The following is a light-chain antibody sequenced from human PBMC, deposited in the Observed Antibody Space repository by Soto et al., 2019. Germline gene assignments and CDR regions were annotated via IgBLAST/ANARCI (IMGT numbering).Light chain of an antibody. CDR3: QQSYSIPQT. CDR2: AAS. J-gene: IGKJ2*01. Sequence: DIPMTQSPSSLSASVGDRVTITCRASQSIRTFLNWYQQRPGKAPKLLIYAASSLQSGVPSRFSGSGSGTDFTLTISSLQPEDFATYYCQQSYSIPQTFGQGTKLEI. CDR1: QSIRTF. V-gene: IGKV1-39*01.